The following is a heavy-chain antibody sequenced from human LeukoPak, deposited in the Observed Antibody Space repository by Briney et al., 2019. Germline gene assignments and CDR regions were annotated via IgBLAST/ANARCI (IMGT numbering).Heavy chain of an antibody. D-gene: IGHD5-18*01. Sequence: SSETLSLTCAVSGYSISSGYYWGWIRQPPGKGLEWIGSIYHSGSTYYNPSLKSRVTISVDTYKNQFSLKLSSVTAADTAVYYCARAASGYGFHDAFDIWGQGTMVTVSS. CDR2: IYHSGST. CDR3: ARAASGYGFHDAFDI. J-gene: IGHJ3*02. CDR1: GYSISSGYY. V-gene: IGHV4-38-2*01.